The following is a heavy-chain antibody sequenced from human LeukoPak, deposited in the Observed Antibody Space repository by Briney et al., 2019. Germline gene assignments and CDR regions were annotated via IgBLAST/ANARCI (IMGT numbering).Heavy chain of an antibody. J-gene: IGHJ2*01. CDR2: TYYRSKWYN. Sequence: SQTLSLTCAISGDGVSSNSAAWNWIRQSPSRGLEWLGRTYYRSKWYNDYAVSVKSRITINPDTSKSQFSLQLNSVTPEDTAVYYCAKSFTPTKGYSYWYFDLWGRGTLVTVSS. D-gene: IGHD5-12*01. CDR1: GDGVSSNSAA. CDR3: AKSFTPTKGYSYWYFDL. V-gene: IGHV6-1*01.